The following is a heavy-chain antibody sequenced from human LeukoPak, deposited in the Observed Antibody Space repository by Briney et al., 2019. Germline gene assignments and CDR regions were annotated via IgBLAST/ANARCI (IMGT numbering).Heavy chain of an antibody. Sequence: GASVKVSCKASGYTFTSYYMHWVRQAPGQGLEWMGIINPSGGSTSYAQKFQGRVTMTRDMSTSTVYMELSSLRSEDTAVYYCASDIYGDYSYYYYMDVWGKGTTVTVSS. CDR2: INPSGGST. D-gene: IGHD4-17*01. CDR3: ASDIYGDYSYYYYMDV. J-gene: IGHJ6*03. CDR1: GYTFTSYY. V-gene: IGHV1-46*01.